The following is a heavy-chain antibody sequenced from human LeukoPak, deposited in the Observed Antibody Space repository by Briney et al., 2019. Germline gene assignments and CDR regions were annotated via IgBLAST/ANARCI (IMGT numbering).Heavy chain of an antibody. Sequence: PSETLSLTCTVSGGSISSYYWSWIRQPPGKGLEWIAYISYSGSTKYNPSLKSRVIISVDTSKNYFSLKLSSVTAADTAVYYFARGGYYYMDVWGKGTTVTVSS. V-gene: IGHV4-59*01. CDR1: GGSISSYY. CDR2: ISYSGST. CDR3: ARGGYYYMDV. J-gene: IGHJ6*03.